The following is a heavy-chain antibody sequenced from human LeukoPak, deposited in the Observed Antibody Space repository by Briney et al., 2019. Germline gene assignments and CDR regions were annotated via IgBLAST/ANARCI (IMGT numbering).Heavy chain of an antibody. V-gene: IGHV3-23*01. CDR2: ISGSGGTT. D-gene: IGHD3-16*01. Sequence: GGSLRLSCAASGFTFSSYAMNWVRQAPGKGLEWVSVISGSGGTTYYADSVKGRFTISRDNSKNMLYLQMNSLRAEDTAVYYCAKRVGGVNNFDYWGQGTLVTVSS. J-gene: IGHJ4*02. CDR3: AKRVGGVNNFDY. CDR1: GFTFSSYA.